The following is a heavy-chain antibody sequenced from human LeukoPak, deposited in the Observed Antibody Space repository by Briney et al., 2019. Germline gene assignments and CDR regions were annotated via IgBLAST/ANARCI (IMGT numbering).Heavy chain of an antibody. D-gene: IGHD6-19*01. Sequence: PSETLSLTCTVSGGSISSYYWSWIRQPPGKGLEWIGYIYYSGSTNYNPSLKSRVTISVDTSKNQFSLKLSSVTAADTAVYYCARRRKAGRGYYFDYWGQGTLVTVSS. V-gene: IGHV4-59*08. CDR3: ARRRKAGRGYYFDY. CDR2: IYYSGST. CDR1: GGSISSYY. J-gene: IGHJ4*02.